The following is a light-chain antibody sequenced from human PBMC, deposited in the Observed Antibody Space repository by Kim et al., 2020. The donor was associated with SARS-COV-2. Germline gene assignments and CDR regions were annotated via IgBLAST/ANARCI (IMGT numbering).Light chain of an antibody. Sequence: VSPGQKATITCSGDKLGDKYACWYQQKPGHSPVLFINQDSQRPSGIPELFSGSNSGNTATLTISGTQAMDEADYYCQAWDSSTYVFGTGTKVTVL. CDR1: KLGDKY. J-gene: IGLJ1*01. CDR3: QAWDSSTYV. CDR2: QDS. V-gene: IGLV3-1*01.